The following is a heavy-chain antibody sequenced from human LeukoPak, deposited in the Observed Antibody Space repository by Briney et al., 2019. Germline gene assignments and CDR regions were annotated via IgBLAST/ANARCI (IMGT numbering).Heavy chain of an antibody. CDR3: ARDPGSYRYSDY. CDR1: GFTFSSYW. V-gene: IGHV3-7*01. CDR2: IEQNGSEK. J-gene: IGHJ4*02. Sequence: GGSLRLSCAASGFTFSSYWMTWVRQAPGKGLEWVATIEQNGSEKHYVDSLKGRFAISRDNAKNSLYLQMNSLRAEDTAVYYCARDPGSYRYSDYWGQGTLVTVSS. D-gene: IGHD3-16*02.